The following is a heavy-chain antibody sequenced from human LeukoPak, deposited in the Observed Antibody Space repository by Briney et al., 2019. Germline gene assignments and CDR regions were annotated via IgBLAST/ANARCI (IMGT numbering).Heavy chain of an antibody. D-gene: IGHD6-13*01. CDR2: ISAYNGNT. J-gene: IGHJ4*02. CDR1: GYTFTSYG. V-gene: IGHV1-18*04. CDR3: ARDRTYSSSWHFDY. Sequence: ASVKVSCKASGYTFTSYGISWVRQAPGQGLEWMGWISAYNGNTNYAQKLQGRVTMTTDTSTSTAYMELRSLRSDDTAVYYRARDRTYSSSWHFDYWGQGTLVTVSS.